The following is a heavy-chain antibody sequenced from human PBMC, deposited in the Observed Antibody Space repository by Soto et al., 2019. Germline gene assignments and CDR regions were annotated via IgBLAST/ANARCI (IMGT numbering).Heavy chain of an antibody. D-gene: IGHD2-2*02. V-gene: IGHV6-1*01. CDR2: TYYRSKWYN. Sequence: SQTLSLTCAISGDSVSSNSAAWNWIRQSPSRGLEWLGRTYYRSKWYNDYAVSVKSRITINPDTSKNQFSLQLNSVTPEDTAVYYCARAGCSSTSCYKDYYGMDVWGQGTTVTAP. CDR1: GDSVSSNSAA. CDR3: ARAGCSSTSCYKDYYGMDV. J-gene: IGHJ6*02.